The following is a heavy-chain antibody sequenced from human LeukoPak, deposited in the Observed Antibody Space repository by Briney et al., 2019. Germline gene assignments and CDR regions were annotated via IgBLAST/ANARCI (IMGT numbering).Heavy chain of an antibody. J-gene: IGHJ4*02. V-gene: IGHV1-18*01. Sequence: ASVKVSCKASGYTFTSYGISWVRQAPGQGLEWMGWISAYNGNTNYAQKFQGRVTMTRSTSISTAYMELSSLGSEDTAVYYCARVQRVKFPLNYYFDYWGQGTLVTVSS. D-gene: IGHD3-10*01. CDR2: ISAYNGNT. CDR3: ARVQRVKFPLNYYFDY. CDR1: GYTFTSYG.